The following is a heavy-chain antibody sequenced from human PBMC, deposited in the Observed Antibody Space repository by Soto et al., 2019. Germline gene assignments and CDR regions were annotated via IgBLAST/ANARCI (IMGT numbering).Heavy chain of an antibody. V-gene: IGHV1-2*02. D-gene: IGHD1-26*01. Sequence: QVQLVQSGAEVKKSGASVKVSCKPSGYSFSDYFIQWVRQAPGQGLEWVAWINPKTAATNYAKKFQGRVSLTWDTSSTTAYIELTRLRPDDTAVYYCARIKWGLNYYNGMDVWGQGTTVFVSS. CDR2: INPKTAAT. CDR1: GYSFSDYF. J-gene: IGHJ6*02. CDR3: ARIKWGLNYYNGMDV.